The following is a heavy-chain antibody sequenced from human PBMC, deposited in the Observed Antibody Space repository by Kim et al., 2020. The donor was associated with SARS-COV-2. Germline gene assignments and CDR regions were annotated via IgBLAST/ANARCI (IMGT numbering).Heavy chain of an antibody. D-gene: IGHD5-18*01. Sequence: YSTSLKTRLTIAKDTSKNQEGLTMTNMDPVDTATYYCAREMAAIAYFDYWGQGTLVTVSS. CDR3: AREMAAIAYFDY. V-gene: IGHV2-70*01. J-gene: IGHJ4*02.